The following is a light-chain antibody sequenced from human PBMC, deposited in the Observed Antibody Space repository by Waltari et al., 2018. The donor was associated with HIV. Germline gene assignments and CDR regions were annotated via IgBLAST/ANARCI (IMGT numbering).Light chain of an antibody. CDR1: SSAVGSYNV. J-gene: IGLJ2*01. CDR3: CSYAGSSTYVV. V-gene: IGLV2-23*02. Sequence: QSALTQPASVSGSPGQSITISSTGTSSAVGSYNVVSWYQQHPGKAPKLMIYEVSKRPSGVSNRFSGSKSGNTASLTISGLQAEDEADYHCCSYAGSSTYVVFGGGTKLTVL. CDR2: EVS.